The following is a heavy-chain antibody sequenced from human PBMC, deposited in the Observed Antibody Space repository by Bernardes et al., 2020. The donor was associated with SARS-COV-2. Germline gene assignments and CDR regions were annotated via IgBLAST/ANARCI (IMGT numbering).Heavy chain of an antibody. Sequence: GSLRLSCAASGFTFSSYAMSWVRQAPGKGLEWVSAISGSGGSTYYADSVKGRFTISRDKPKNTLYLQMKSLRAEYTAIYYCAKVPYCTGGSCYSRYYFDYWGQGTLVTVSS. J-gene: IGHJ4*02. D-gene: IGHD2-15*01. CDR3: AKVPYCTGGSCYSRYYFDY. CDR1: GFTFSSYA. V-gene: IGHV3-23*01. CDR2: ISGSGGST.